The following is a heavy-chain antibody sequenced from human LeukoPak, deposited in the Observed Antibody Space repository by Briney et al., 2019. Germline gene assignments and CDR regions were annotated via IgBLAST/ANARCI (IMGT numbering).Heavy chain of an antibody. J-gene: IGHJ4*02. Sequence: SGTLSLTCAVSGGSISSRNWWGWVRQPPGKGLEWIGEISRSGSTDYDPSVRSRATISLDKSKSQFSLRLTSVTSADTAVYYCARGQGAADYWGQGILVTVSS. CDR3: ARGQGAADY. CDR1: GGSISSRNW. CDR2: ISRSGST. D-gene: IGHD1-26*01. V-gene: IGHV4-4*02.